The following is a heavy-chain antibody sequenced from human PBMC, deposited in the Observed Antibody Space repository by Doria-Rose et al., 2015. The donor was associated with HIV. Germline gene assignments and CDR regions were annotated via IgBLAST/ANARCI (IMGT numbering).Heavy chain of an antibody. V-gene: IGHV2-26*01. Sequence: QITLKESGPVLVKPTETLTLTCTVSGVSLSSPGMGVSWIRQPPGKALEWLANIFSDDERSYKTSLKSRLTISRGTSKSQVVLIMTDMDPVDTATYYCARIKSSRWYHKYYFDFWGRGTLVIVSA. D-gene: IGHD6-13*01. CDR3: ARIKSSRWYHKYYFDF. J-gene: IGHJ4*02. CDR2: IFSDDER. CDR1: GVSLSSPGMG.